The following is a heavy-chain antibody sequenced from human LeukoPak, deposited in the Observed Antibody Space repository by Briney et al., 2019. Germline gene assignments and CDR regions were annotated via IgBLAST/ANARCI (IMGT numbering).Heavy chain of an antibody. D-gene: IGHD6-19*01. CDR1: GFTFSAYG. V-gene: IGHV3-30*18. CDR3: AKELTRPNRPVAGLNY. J-gene: IGHJ4*02. CDR2: ISYDGSNK. Sequence: GRSLRLSCAASGFTFSAYGMHWVRQAPGKGLEWVAIISYDGSNKYYPDSVKGRFTISRDDFKNTLYLQMNSLRTEDTAVYYCAKELTRPNRPVAGLNYWGQGTLVTVSS.